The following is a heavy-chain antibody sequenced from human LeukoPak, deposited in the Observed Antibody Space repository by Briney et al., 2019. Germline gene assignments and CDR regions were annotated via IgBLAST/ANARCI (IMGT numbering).Heavy chain of an antibody. CDR2: IYTSGST. CDR3: ARVSGYYDSSGYYLDAFDI. V-gene: IGHV4-4*07. D-gene: IGHD3-22*01. Sequence: SETLSLTCTVSGGSISSYYWSWIRQPAGKGLEWIGRIYTSGSTNYNPPLKSRVTMSVDTSKNQFSLKLSSVTAADTAVYYCARVSGYYDSSGYYLDAFDIWGQGTMVTVSS. J-gene: IGHJ3*02. CDR1: GGSISSYY.